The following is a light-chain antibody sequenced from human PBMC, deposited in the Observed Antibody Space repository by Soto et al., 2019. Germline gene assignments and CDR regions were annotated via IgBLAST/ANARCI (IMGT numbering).Light chain of an antibody. CDR1: QSISNNK. Sequence: EIVLTQSPGSLSLSPGERATLSCRASQSISNNKLAWYQQKPGQAPRLLFYDASSRATGIPDRLSGSGSGTDFTLTINKLESEDFAVYYCQQYSSSPPITFGQGTRLEIK. J-gene: IGKJ5*01. CDR2: DAS. V-gene: IGKV3-20*01. CDR3: QQYSSSPPIT.